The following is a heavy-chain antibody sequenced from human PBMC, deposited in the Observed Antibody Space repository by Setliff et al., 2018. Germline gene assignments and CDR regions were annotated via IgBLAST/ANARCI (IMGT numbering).Heavy chain of an antibody. Sequence: KPSETLSLTCTVSGGSISSGDYYWSWIRQPPGKGLEWIGFIYSSGSTYYNPSLKSRVSISVDTSKNQLSLKLSSVTAADTAVYYCARESRYYYDNLGTLDYWGQGTLVTVSS. J-gene: IGHJ4*02. V-gene: IGHV4-30-4*08. D-gene: IGHD3-22*01. CDR3: ARESRYYYDNLGTLDY. CDR2: IYSSGST. CDR1: GGSISSGDYY.